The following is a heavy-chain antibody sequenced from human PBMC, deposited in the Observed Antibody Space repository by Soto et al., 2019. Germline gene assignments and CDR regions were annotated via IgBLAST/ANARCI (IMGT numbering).Heavy chain of an antibody. CDR2: VYKDGST. V-gene: IGHV3-53*01. D-gene: IGHD1-1*01. J-gene: IGHJ6*02. Sequence: GGSLRLSCAASEFTVTRNHMTWVRQAPGKGLEWVSIVYKDGSTSSADSVAGRLTTSRDNSKNTMYVQMNNLRAEDTAVYYCARLATEGGMDVWGQGTTVTVSS. CDR1: EFTVTRNH. CDR3: ARLATEGGMDV.